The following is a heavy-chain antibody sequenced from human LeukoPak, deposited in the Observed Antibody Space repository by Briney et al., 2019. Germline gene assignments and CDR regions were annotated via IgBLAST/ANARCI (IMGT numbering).Heavy chain of an antibody. Sequence: GGSPRLSCVDSGFTSSAFAMSWVGQAPGEGLEWVSGISRSGGTTYYADSVKGRFTISRDNSKNMLYLQMSDLRAEDTAVYYCAKDRGAYTNVIGSASWGQGTLVTVSP. CDR2: ISRSGGTT. CDR1: GFTSSAFA. V-gene: IGHV3-23*01. J-gene: IGHJ4*02. CDR3: AKDRGAYTNVIGSAS. D-gene: IGHD5-18*01.